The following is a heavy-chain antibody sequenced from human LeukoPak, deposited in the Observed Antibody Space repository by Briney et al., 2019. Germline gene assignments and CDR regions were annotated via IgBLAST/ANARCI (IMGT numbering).Heavy chain of an antibody. Sequence: SETLSLTCGVYGGSFSGYYWSWIRQPPGKGLEWIGEINHSGSTNYNPSLKSRVTISVDTSKNQFSLKLSSVTAADTAVYYCARGRAAAGSYMDVWGKGTTVTVSS. J-gene: IGHJ6*03. V-gene: IGHV4-34*01. CDR3: ARGRAAAGSYMDV. D-gene: IGHD6-13*01. CDR1: GGSFSGYY. CDR2: INHSGST.